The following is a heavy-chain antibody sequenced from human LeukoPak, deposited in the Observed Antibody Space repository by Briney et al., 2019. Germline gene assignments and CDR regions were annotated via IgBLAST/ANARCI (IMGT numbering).Heavy chain of an antibody. Sequence: SETLSLTCAVYGGSFSGYYWSWIRQPPGKGLELIGEINHSGSTNYNPSLKSRVTISVDTSKNQFSLKLSSVTAADTAVYYCARVPKEHDFWSGYPVYFDYWGQGTLVTVSS. CDR3: ARVPKEHDFWSGYPVYFDY. CDR2: INHSGST. J-gene: IGHJ4*02. CDR1: GGSFSGYY. V-gene: IGHV4-34*01. D-gene: IGHD3-3*01.